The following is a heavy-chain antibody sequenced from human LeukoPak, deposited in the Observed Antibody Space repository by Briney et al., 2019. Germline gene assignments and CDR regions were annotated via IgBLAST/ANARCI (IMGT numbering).Heavy chain of an antibody. CDR3: ARDHRQWLGYYYYMDV. CDR1: GFTFSSYW. J-gene: IGHJ6*03. CDR2: IKQDGSEK. Sequence: LGGSLLLSCAASGFTFSSYWMSWVRQAPGKGLEGVANIKQDGSEKYYVDSVKGRFTISRDNAKNSLYLQMNSLRAEDTAVYYCARDHRQWLGYYYYMDVWGKGTTVTVSS. D-gene: IGHD6-19*01. V-gene: IGHV3-7*01.